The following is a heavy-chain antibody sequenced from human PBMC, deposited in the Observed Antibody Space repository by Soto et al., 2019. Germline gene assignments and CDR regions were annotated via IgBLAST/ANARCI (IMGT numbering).Heavy chain of an antibody. V-gene: IGHV2-5*02. Sequence: QITLRESGPTLVKPTQTLTLTCTFSGFSLTSTAVAVNWIRQPPGKAPEWLALIYSDGVRHYSPSLKNRLNITNGPSDNHVVLRITHLDPVDKATYHCAHGSGWLSDYWGQGILVTVSS. CDR3: AHGSGWLSDY. CDR2: IYSDGVR. D-gene: IGHD6-19*01. J-gene: IGHJ4*02. CDR1: GFSLTSTAVA.